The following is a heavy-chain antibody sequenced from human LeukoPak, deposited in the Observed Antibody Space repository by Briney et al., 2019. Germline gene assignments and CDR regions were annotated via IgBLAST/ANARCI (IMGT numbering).Heavy chain of an antibody. Sequence: GGSLRLSCVASGFTFSSYWMHWVRQAPGMGLVWVSRINSDGSSTKCADSVKGRFTISRDNAKNTLYLQMNSLRAEDTAVYYCAALDHGHDYWGQGTLVTVSS. CDR1: GFTFSSYW. CDR3: AALDHGHDY. V-gene: IGHV3-74*03. CDR2: INSDGSST. J-gene: IGHJ4*02.